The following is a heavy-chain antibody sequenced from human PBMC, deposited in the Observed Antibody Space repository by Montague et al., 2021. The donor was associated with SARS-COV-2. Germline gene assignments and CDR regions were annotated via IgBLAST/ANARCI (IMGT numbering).Heavy chain of an antibody. CDR2: IYYSGST. CDR3: ARDGGTVTTFLGVGYVRGGLNWFDH. CDR1: GGSISGSSYY. J-gene: IGHJ5*02. Sequence: SETLSLTCTVSGGSISGSSYYWGWIRQPPGKGLEWIGSIYYSGSTYYNPSLKSRVTISVDTSKNQFSLKLSSVTAADMAVYYCARDGGTVTTFLGVGYVRGGLNWFDHWGQGTLVTVSS. V-gene: IGHV4-39*07. D-gene: IGHD4-17*01.